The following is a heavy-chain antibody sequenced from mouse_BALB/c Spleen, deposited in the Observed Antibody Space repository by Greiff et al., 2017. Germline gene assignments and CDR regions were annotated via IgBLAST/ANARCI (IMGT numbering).Heavy chain of an antibody. J-gene: IGHJ1*01. D-gene: IGHD1-2*01. CDR2: INPSNGGT. CDR3: TNSLLRLRYFDV. Sequence: QVQLKESGAELAKPGASVKMSCKASGYTFTSYWMHWVKLRPGQGFEWIGEINPSNGGTNYNEKFKRKATLTVDKSSSTAYMQLSSLTSEDSAVYYCTNSLLRLRYFDVWGAGTTVTVSS. V-gene: IGHV1S16*01. CDR1: GYTFTSYW.